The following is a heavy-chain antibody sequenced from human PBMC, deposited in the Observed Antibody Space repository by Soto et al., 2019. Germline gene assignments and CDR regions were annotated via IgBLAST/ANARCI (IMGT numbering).Heavy chain of an antibody. CDR2: ISYDGSNK. Sequence: PGGSLRLSCAASGFTFSSYAMHWVRQAPGKGLEWVAVISYDGSNKYYADSVKGRFTISRDNSKNTLYLQMNSLRAEDTAVYYCAREFLTGHILGGPGHYYYYGMDVWGQGTTVTVSS. V-gene: IGHV3-30-3*01. J-gene: IGHJ6*02. D-gene: IGHD3-9*01. CDR3: AREFLTGHILGGPGHYYYYGMDV. CDR1: GFTFSSYA.